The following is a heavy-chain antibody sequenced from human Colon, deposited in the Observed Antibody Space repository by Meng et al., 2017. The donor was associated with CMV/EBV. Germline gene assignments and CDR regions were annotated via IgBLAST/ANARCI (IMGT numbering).Heavy chain of an antibody. V-gene: IGHV3-15*07. Sequence: SCGVSDLPVSNVFMNWVRQAPGKGLEWVGRIKGEADGGTTDYAAPVRGRFIISRDDSKNTVYLEMKSLQVDDAAVYYCSYGANYYFDYWGPGTLVTVSS. CDR1: DLPVSNVF. D-gene: IGHD4/OR15-4a*01. CDR3: SYGANYYFDY. J-gene: IGHJ4*02. CDR2: IKGEADGGTT.